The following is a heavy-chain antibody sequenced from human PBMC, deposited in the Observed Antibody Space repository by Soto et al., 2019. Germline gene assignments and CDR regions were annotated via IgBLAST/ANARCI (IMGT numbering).Heavy chain of an antibody. Sequence: QVQLQESGPGLVKPSETLSLTCTVSGGSISSYYWSWIRQPAGKGLEWIGRIYPSGSTNYNPSLKSRVTMSVDTSKNQFSLKLSSVSAADTAVYYCARDGEVVRGVNYYYYGMDVWGQGTTVTVSS. CDR2: IYPSGST. J-gene: IGHJ6*02. D-gene: IGHD3-10*02. V-gene: IGHV4-4*07. CDR3: ARDGEVVRGVNYYYYGMDV. CDR1: GGSISSYY.